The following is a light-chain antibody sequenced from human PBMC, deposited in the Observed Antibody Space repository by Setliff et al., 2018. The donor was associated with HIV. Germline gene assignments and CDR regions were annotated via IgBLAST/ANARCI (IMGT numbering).Light chain of an antibody. V-gene: IGLV2-11*01. CDR3: CSYAGSYTYV. J-gene: IGLJ1*01. CDR2: DVT. Sequence: SVLTQPRSVSGSPGQSVTISCTGTSSDVGAYNYVSWYQQHPGKAPKLMIYDVTKRPSGVPDHFSGSKSGNTASLTISGLQAEDEADYYCCSYAGSYTYVFGTGTKVTV. CDR1: SSDVGAYNY.